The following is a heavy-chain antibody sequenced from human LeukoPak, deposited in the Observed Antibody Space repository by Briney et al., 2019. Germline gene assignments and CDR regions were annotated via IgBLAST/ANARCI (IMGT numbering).Heavy chain of an antibody. J-gene: IGHJ6*03. CDR1: GGSFSSGKW. Sequence: SGTLSLTCAVSGGSFSSGKWWTWIPQPPGKGLEWIGEINYSGSTNYNPSLKSRVTISVDTSKNQFSLKLSSVTAADTAVYYCAGHGTRYHYYYMDVWGKGTTVTISS. D-gene: IGHD1-14*01. CDR3: AGHGTRYHYYYMDV. V-gene: IGHV4-4*02. CDR2: INYSGST.